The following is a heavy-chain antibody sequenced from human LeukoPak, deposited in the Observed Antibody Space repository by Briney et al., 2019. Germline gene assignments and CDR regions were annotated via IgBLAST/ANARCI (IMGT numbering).Heavy chain of an antibody. Sequence: GGFLRLSCAASGFTFRNYAMGWVRQAPGKGLECVSAISDDSTKTSYADSVKGRFTISRDYSKRTLYLQMNSLRAEDTAVYYCAKEVPDYGDYRSGDYFDFWGQGTLVTVSS. V-gene: IGHV3-23*01. J-gene: IGHJ4*02. CDR1: GFTFRNYA. D-gene: IGHD4-17*01. CDR2: ISDDSTKT. CDR3: AKEVPDYGDYRSGDYFDF.